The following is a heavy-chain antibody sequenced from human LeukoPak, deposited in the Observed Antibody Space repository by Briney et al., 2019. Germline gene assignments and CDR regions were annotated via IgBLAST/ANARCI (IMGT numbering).Heavy chain of an antibody. CDR2: ISYDGSNK. V-gene: IGHV3-30-3*01. Sequence: FXFXXXXMHXXRQXPXKGLEWVAVISYDGSNKYYADSVKGRFTISRDNSKNTLYLQMNSLRAEDTAVYYCARDRFDYWGQGTLVTVSS. CDR3: ARDRFDY. CDR1: FXFXXXX. J-gene: IGHJ4*02.